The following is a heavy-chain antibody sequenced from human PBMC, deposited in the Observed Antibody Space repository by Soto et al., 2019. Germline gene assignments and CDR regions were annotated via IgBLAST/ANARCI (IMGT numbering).Heavy chain of an antibody. Sequence: RLSCATSGFTFSKHGMHWVRLAPGKGLEWVAILWYDGSLEYYADSVKGRFTISRDNSQNTLYLQMNNLGVEDTAIYFCARDRNLVATIGVRRQFYYYALDVWGQGTTVTVSS. CDR1: GFTFSKHG. D-gene: IGHD5-12*01. CDR2: LWYDGSLE. CDR3: ARDRNLVATIGVRRQFYYYALDV. J-gene: IGHJ6*02. V-gene: IGHV3-33*01.